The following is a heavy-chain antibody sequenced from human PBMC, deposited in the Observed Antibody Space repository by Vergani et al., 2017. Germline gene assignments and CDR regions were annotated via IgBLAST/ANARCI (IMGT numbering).Heavy chain of an antibody. V-gene: IGHV4-31*03. CDR2: IYYSGST. Sequence: QVQLQESGPGLVKPSQTLSLTCTVSGGSISSGGYYWSWIRQHPGKGLEWIGYIYYSGSTYYNPSLKSRVTISVDTSKNHFSLKLSSMTAADTAVYYCARVVMATTTFDYWGQGTLVTVSS. D-gene: IGHD5-24*01. J-gene: IGHJ4*02. CDR1: GGSISSGGYY. CDR3: ARVVMATTTFDY.